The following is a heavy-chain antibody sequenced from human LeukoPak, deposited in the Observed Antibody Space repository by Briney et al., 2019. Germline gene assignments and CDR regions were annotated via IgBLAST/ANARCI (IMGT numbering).Heavy chain of an antibody. CDR2: MCGSAGCT. J-gene: IGHJ4*02. V-gene: IGHV3-23*01. CDR3: ARDRPNYYESNGHYYRRDGDY. Sequence: GGSLRLSCAASGFTFDIYAMSWVRQAPGKGPEWVASMCGSAGCTYYADSVKGRFTISRDNSKNRLYLQMNSLRAEDTAIYYCARDRPNYYESNGHYYRRDGDYWGQGTLVTASS. D-gene: IGHD3-22*01. CDR1: GFTFDIYA.